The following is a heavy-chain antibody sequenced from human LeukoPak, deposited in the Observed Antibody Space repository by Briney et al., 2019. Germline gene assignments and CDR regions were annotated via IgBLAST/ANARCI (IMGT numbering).Heavy chain of an antibody. D-gene: IGHD3-3*01. CDR1: GYTFTGYY. CDR2: INPTSGGT. V-gene: IGHV1-2*02. Sequence: ASVKVSCKASGYTFTGYYMHWVRQAPGQGLEWMGWINPTSGGTNYAQKFQGRVTMTRDTPISTAYMELSRLRSDDTAVYYCARVYQYYDFWSGYLPIFDYWGQGTLVTVSS. J-gene: IGHJ4*02. CDR3: ARVYQYYDFWSGYLPIFDY.